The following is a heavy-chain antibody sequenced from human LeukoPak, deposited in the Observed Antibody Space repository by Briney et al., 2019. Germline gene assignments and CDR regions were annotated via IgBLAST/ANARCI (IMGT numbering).Heavy chain of an antibody. D-gene: IGHD1-14*01. CDR1: GFTFSSHS. Sequence: GGSLRLSCAASGFTFSSHSMNWVRQAPGKGLEWVSSISGSTTHRYYADSVKGRFTISRDNADNSLYLQMSSLRAEDTAVYYCARASGFAGEFDSWGQGTLVTVSS. V-gene: IGHV3-21*06. J-gene: IGHJ4*02. CDR2: ISGSTTHR. CDR3: ARASGFAGEFDS.